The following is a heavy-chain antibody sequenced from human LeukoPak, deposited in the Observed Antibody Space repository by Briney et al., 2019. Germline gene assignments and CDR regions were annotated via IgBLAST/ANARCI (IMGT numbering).Heavy chain of an antibody. Sequence: SETLPLTCTVSGGSIHSYYWSWIRQPAGKGLEWIGRIYTSGSTNYNPSLKSRVTLSVDTSKNQFSLKLSSVTAADTAVYYCARERPPYYYYMDVWGKGTTVTVSS. CDR3: ARERPPYYYYMDV. CDR1: GGSIHSYY. CDR2: IYTSGST. D-gene: IGHD6-6*01. J-gene: IGHJ6*03. V-gene: IGHV4-4*07.